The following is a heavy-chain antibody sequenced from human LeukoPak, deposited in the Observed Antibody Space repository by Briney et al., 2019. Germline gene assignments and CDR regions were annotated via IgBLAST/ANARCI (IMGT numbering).Heavy chain of an antibody. J-gene: IGHJ4*02. V-gene: IGHV3-74*01. Sequence: GGSLRLSCAASGFDFSSNWTHWVRHAPGQGLVWVSRIKGDGISTNYADSVKGRFTISRDNSKNTLYLQMNSLRAEDTAVYYCARVSSGWFRYFDYWGQGTLVTVSS. CDR1: GFDFSSNW. CDR2: IKGDGIST. D-gene: IGHD6-19*01. CDR3: ARVSSGWFRYFDY.